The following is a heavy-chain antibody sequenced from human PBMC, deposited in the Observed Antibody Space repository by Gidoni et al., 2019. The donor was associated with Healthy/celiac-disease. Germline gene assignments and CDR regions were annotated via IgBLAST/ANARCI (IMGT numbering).Heavy chain of an antibody. V-gene: IGHV1-2*02. D-gene: IGHD2-15*01. J-gene: IGHJ5*02. CDR3: ARLRPRSPIVVVVAANVGWFDP. CDR2: INPNSGGT. CDR1: GYTFTGDY. Sequence: QVQLVQSGAEVKKPGASVKVSCKASGYTFTGDYMHWVRQAPGQGLEWMGWINPNSGGTNYAQKFQGRVTMTRDTSISTAYMELSMLRSDDTAVYYCARLRPRSPIVVVVAANVGWFDPWGQGTLVTVSS.